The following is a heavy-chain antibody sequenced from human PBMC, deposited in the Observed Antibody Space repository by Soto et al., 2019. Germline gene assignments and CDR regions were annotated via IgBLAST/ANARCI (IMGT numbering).Heavy chain of an antibody. V-gene: IGHV3-48*02. CDR2: ISSSSSTI. J-gene: IGHJ6*02. Sequence: GGSLRLSCAASGFTFSSYSMNWVRQAPGKGLEWVSYISSSSSTIYYADSVKGRFTISRDNAKNSLYLQMNSLRDEDTAVYYCARDSNYDSSGYSDYYYGMDVWGQGTTVTVSS. D-gene: IGHD3-22*01. CDR3: ARDSNYDSSGYSDYYYGMDV. CDR1: GFTFSSYS.